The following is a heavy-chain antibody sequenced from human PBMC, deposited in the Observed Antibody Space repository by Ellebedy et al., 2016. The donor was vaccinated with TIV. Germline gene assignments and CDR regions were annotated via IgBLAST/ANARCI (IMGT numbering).Heavy chain of an antibody. J-gene: IGHJ4*02. CDR2: IDPSVGAT. CDR3: ATYGSGTYASFDY. CDR1: GHRFTKFY. D-gene: IGHD3-10*01. Sequence: ASVKVSCKASGHRFTKFYMHWMRQAPGQGPEWLGVIDPSVGATTYAQKFQERVAMTRDMSTSTVYMELSRLRSEDTAIYYCATYGSGTYASFDYWGQGTLVTVSS. V-gene: IGHV1-46*01.